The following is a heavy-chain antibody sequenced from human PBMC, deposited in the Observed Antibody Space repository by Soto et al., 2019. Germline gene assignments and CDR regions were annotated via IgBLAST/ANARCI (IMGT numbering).Heavy chain of an antibody. CDR1: GDTLSSSGVA. V-gene: IGHV6-1*01. CDR2: TYYTSQWYN. Sequence: QVQLQESGPGLVQPSQTLSLTCAVSGDTLSSSGVAWNWIRQSPSRGLEWLGRTYYTSQWYNDYATSVQSRININPDTSQNQFSLQQNSVTPDDTAVYYCARGRVSAFDYWGQGTLVTVSS. CDR3: ARGRVSAFDY. J-gene: IGHJ4*02. D-gene: IGHD4-4*01.